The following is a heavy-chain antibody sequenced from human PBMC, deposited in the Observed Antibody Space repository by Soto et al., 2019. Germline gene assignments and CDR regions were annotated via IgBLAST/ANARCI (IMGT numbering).Heavy chain of an antibody. CDR1: GGSISTSNW. J-gene: IGHJ4*02. Sequence: SETLSLTCAVSGGSISTSNWWRWVRQPPGKGQEWIGEIYHSGSTHYNPSLKSRVTISVDNSKNQFYLKLNTVTAADTAVYYCARGPYVILTDGFDYWGQGTLVTVSS. V-gene: IGHV4-4*02. CDR3: ARGPYVILTDGFDY. D-gene: IGHD3-9*01. CDR2: IYHSGST.